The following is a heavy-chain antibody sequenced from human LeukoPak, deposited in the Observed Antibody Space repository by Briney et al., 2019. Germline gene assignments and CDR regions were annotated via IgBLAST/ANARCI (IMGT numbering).Heavy chain of an antibody. CDR3: ARDGPLVQDAFDI. J-gene: IGHJ3*02. D-gene: IGHD6-13*01. V-gene: IGHV3-66*01. CDR2: IYSGGST. Sequence: PGGSLILSCAASGFTVSSNYMSWVRQAPGKGLEWVSVIYSGGSTYYADSVKGRLTISRDNSKNTLYLQMNSLRAEDTAVYYCARDGPLVQDAFDIWGQGTMVTVSS. CDR1: GFTVSSNY.